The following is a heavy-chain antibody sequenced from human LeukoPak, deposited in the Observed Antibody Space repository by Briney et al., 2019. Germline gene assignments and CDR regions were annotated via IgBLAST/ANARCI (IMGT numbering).Heavy chain of an antibody. V-gene: IGHV4-59*11. CDR3: ARGRTYDP. Sequence: PSETLSLTCAVYGGSFSSHYWSWIRRPPGKGLEWIGYIYYSGSTNYNPSLKSRVTISVDTSKNQFSLKLSSVTAADTAVYYCARGRTYDPWGQGTLVTVSS. CDR1: GGSFSSHY. J-gene: IGHJ5*02. D-gene: IGHD1-14*01. CDR2: IYYSGST.